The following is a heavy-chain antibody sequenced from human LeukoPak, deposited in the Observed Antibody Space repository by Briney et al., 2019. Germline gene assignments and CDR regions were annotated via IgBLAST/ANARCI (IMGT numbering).Heavy chain of an antibody. V-gene: IGHV3-13*01. CDR1: GFTFNNYD. Sequence: PGGSLRLSCSASGFTFNNYDMHWVRQVTGKGLEWVSSTGTTGDTHYSDSVKGRFTISRENAKSSFYLQMNGLTAGDTAVYYCTREKAYCGTGCYYDYWGQGTQVTVSS. CDR2: TGTTGDT. CDR3: TREKAYCGTGCYYDY. D-gene: IGHD2-21*01. J-gene: IGHJ4*02.